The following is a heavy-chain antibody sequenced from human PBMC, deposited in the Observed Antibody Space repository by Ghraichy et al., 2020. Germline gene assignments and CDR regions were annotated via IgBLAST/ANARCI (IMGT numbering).Heavy chain of an antibody. CDR2: INAGTGAT. J-gene: IGHJ4*02. V-gene: IGHV1-46*03. D-gene: IGHD4-17*01. Sequence: ASVKVSCKASGYTFTNFHVHWLRQAPGQGLEWIGSINAGTGATGHAQKFQGRVALSRDTSTNTVYLDLTRLRNEDTAVYFCCRGTNYGYWGQGSLVTVS. CDR3: CRGTNYGY. CDR1: GYTFTNFH.